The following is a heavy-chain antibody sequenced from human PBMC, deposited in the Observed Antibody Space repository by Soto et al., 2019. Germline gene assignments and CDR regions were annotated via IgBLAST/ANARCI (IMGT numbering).Heavy chain of an antibody. CDR2: VSGYNGNT. J-gene: IGHJ4*02. Sequence: ASVKVSCKASGYTFSSHGVSWVRRAPGQGLEWMGWVSGYNGNTNYPQKFQGRVTMTTDTSTNTAYMELRSLRSDDTAVYYCASWAGQVRDFGGPFDHWGQGTLVTVSS. CDR3: ASWAGQVRDFGGPFDH. CDR1: GYTFSSHG. V-gene: IGHV1-18*04. D-gene: IGHD4-17*01.